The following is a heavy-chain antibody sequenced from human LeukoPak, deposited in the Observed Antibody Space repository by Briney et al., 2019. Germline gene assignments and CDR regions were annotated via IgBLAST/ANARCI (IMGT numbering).Heavy chain of an antibody. CDR2: IYPGDSDT. CDR1: GYSFTSYR. CDR3: ARAAYCSGGSCYSGGGYY. Sequence: GESLEISCKGSGYSFTSYRIGWVRQMPGKGLEWMGIIYPGDSDTRYSPSFQGQVTISADKSISTAYLQWSSLKASDTAMYYCARAAYCSGGSCYSGGGYYWGQGTLVTVSS. D-gene: IGHD2-15*01. J-gene: IGHJ4*02. V-gene: IGHV5-51*01.